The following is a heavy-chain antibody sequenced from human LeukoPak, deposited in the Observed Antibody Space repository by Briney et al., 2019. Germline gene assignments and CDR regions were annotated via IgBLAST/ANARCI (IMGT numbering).Heavy chain of an antibody. J-gene: IGHJ5*02. Sequence: ASVKVSCKASGYTFNNNGISWVRQAPGQGLEWMGWISTYNGNTNYAQKVQGRVTMTIDTTTSTAYMELRSLRSDDTAVYYCARDPYDSGGTNWFDPWGQGTLVTVSS. D-gene: IGHD3-22*01. CDR2: ISTYNGNT. V-gene: IGHV1-18*01. CDR3: ARDPYDSGGTNWFDP. CDR1: GYTFNNNG.